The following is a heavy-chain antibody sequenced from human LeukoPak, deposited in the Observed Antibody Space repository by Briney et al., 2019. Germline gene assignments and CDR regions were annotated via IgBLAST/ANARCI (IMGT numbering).Heavy chain of an antibody. D-gene: IGHD4-23*01. V-gene: IGHV1-69*06. CDR3: ARVGDYGANSAMVMTP. J-gene: IGHJ4*02. Sequence: SVKVSCTASGGSFSSYVFTWVRQAPGQGLEWMGGIVPIFGRANYAQTFQGRVTITADKSTNTVYMEVSRLTSEDTAVYYCARVGDYGANSAMVMTPWGQGTLVTVSS. CDR1: GGSFSSYV. CDR2: IVPIFGRA.